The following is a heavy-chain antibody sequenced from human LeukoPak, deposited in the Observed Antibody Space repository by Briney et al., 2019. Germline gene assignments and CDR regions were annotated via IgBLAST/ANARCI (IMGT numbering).Heavy chain of an antibody. D-gene: IGHD3-22*01. Sequence: SETLSLTCTVSGDSFSSNDYWTWVRQPPGKGLEWIGEIYRSGATNYNPSLRSRVTVSLDKSKNQFSLRLNSVTAADTAIYYCARNAGYSDLNYWGQGVLVTVSS. V-gene: IGHV4-4*02. CDR3: ARNAGYSDLNY. CDR2: IYRSGAT. J-gene: IGHJ4*02. CDR1: GDSFSSNDY.